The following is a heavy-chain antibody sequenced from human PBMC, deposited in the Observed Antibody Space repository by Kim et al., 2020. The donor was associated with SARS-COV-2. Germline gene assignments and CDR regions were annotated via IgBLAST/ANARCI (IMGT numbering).Heavy chain of an antibody. Sequence: GGSLRLSCAASGFTFSSYGMHWVRQAPGKGLEWVAVISYDGSNKYYADSVKGRFTISRDNSKNTLYLQMNSLRAEDTAVYYCAKAGSGSPAYYYYYMDVWGNGTPVTVSS. J-gene: IGHJ6*03. CDR2: ISYDGSNK. CDR3: AKAGSGSPAYYYYYMDV. V-gene: IGHV3-30*18. CDR1: GFTFSSYG. D-gene: IGHD2-15*01.